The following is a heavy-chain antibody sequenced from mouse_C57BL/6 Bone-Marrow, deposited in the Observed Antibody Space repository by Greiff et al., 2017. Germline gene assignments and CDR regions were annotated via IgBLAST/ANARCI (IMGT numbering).Heavy chain of an antibody. J-gene: IGHJ2*01. CDR1: GYTFTSYW. V-gene: IGHV1-52*01. D-gene: IGHD2-2*01. Sequence: QVQLQQPGAELVRPGSSVKLSCKASGYTFTSYWMHWVKQRPIQGLEWIGNIDPSDSETHYNQKFKDKATVTVDTSSSTAYMQLSSLTSADSAVYYCARSLWLRRDVDYGGQGTTLTVSS. CDR2: IDPSDSET. CDR3: ARSLWLRRDVDY.